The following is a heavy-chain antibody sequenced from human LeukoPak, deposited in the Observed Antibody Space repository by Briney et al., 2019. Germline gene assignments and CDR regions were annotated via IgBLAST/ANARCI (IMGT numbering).Heavy chain of an antibody. D-gene: IGHD3-9*01. V-gene: IGHV4-59*12. CDR1: GDSINNYY. CDR2: IFHFGSP. CDR3: ARGHYDILTGYYMEAFDI. J-gene: IGHJ3*02. Sequence: SETLSLTCTVSGDSINNYYWNWIRQSPGKGLEWIGYIFHFGSPHYSPSLRSRVTISVDRSKNQFSLKLSSVTAADTAVYYCARGHYDILTGYYMEAFDIWGQGTMVTVSS.